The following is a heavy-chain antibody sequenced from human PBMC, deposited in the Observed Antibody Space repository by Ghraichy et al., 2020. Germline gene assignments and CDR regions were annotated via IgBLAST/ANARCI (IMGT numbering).Heavy chain of an antibody. CDR3: ARLGRYSYGYVDY. V-gene: IGHV4-39*01. CDR1: GGSISSSSYY. J-gene: IGHJ4*02. CDR2: IYYSGST. D-gene: IGHD5-18*01. Sequence: ETLSLTCTVSGGSISSSSYYWGWIRQPPGKGLEWIGSIYYSGSTYYNPSLKSRVTISVDTSKNQFSLKLSSATAADTAVYYCARLGRYSYGYVDYWGQGTLVTVSS.